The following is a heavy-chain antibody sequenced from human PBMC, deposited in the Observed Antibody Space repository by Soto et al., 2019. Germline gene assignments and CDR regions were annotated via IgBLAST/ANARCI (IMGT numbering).Heavy chain of an antibody. Sequence: QVQLVQSGAEVKKPGSSVKVSCKASGGTFSSYAISWVRQAPGQGLEWMGGIIPILGTANYAQKFQGRVTITADESTSTAYMELSSLRSEDTAVYYCAEGHGVTMVRGVTGSFDIWGQGTMVTVSS. J-gene: IGHJ3*02. CDR1: GGTFSSYA. D-gene: IGHD3-10*01. CDR3: AEGHGVTMVRGVTGSFDI. CDR2: IIPILGTA. V-gene: IGHV1-69*01.